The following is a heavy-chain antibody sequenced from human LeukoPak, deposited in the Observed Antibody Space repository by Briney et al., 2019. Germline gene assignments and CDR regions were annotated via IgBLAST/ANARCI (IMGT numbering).Heavy chain of an antibody. CDR1: GGSISSYY. D-gene: IGHD5-12*01. Sequence: PSETLSLTCTVSGGSISSYYWSWIRQPPGKGLEWIGYIYYSGSTNYNPSLKSRVTISVDTSKNQFSLKLSSVTAADTAVCYCARGGRGYPQTYWGQGTLVTVSS. V-gene: IGHV4-59*01. J-gene: IGHJ4*02. CDR2: IYYSGST. CDR3: ARGGRGYPQTY.